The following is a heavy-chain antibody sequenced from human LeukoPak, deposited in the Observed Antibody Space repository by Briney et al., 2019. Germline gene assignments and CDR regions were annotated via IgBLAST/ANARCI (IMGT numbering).Heavy chain of an antibody. J-gene: IGHJ6*02. V-gene: IGHV5-51*01. D-gene: IGHD3-10*01. CDR2: IYPGDSDT. CDR3: ARRGIYYGSGSSDYYYGMDV. Sequence: GESLKISRKGSGYSFTSYWIGWVRQMPGKGLGWMGIIYPGDSDTRYSPSFQGQVTISADKSISTAYLQWSSLKASDTAMYYCARRGIYYGSGSSDYYYGMDVWGQGTTVTVSS. CDR1: GYSFTSYW.